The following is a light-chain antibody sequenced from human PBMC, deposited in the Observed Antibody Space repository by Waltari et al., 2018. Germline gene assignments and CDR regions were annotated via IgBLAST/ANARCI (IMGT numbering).Light chain of an antibody. CDR1: QSVLYRSNNKKY. J-gene: IGKJ4*01. Sequence: DIVMTQSPDSLAVSLGARAPIYCKSSQSVLYRSNNKKYSTWYQQKPGQPPKLLIYLASTRESGVPDRFSGRGSGTDFTLTISSLQAEDVAVYYCQQYYSTPHTFGGGTKVEIK. V-gene: IGKV4-1*01. CDR2: LAS. CDR3: QQYYSTPHT.